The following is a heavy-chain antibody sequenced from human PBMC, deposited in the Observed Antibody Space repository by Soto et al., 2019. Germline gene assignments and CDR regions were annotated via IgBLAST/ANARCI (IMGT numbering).Heavy chain of an antibody. D-gene: IGHD1-26*01. J-gene: IGHJ4*02. Sequence: EVQLLESGGGMVQPGGSLRLSCAASGFTFSDYAMSWVRQAPGKGLKWVSGISSGGGSPYNADSVKGRFSISRNNSKSTLYLQMNGLRADDTAVYYCAKGDGRIVPRHFDYWGQGTLVTVSS. V-gene: IGHV3-23*01. CDR3: AKGDGRIVPRHFDY. CDR1: GFTFSDYA. CDR2: ISSGGGSP.